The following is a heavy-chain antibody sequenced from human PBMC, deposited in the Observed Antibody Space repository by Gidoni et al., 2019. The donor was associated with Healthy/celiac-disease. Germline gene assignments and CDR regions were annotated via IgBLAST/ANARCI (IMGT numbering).Heavy chain of an antibody. D-gene: IGHD3-3*01. CDR1: SFTFSSYA. Sequence: EVQLLESGGGLVQPGVSLRLSCAASSFTFSSYAMSWVRQAPGKGLEWVSAISGSGGSTYYADSVKGRFTISRDNSKNTLYLQMNSLRAEDTAVYYCARDRGYYDFWSGYPEPFDYWGQGTLVTVSS. CDR3: ARDRGYYDFWSGYPEPFDY. J-gene: IGHJ4*02. V-gene: IGHV3-23*01. CDR2: ISGSGGST.